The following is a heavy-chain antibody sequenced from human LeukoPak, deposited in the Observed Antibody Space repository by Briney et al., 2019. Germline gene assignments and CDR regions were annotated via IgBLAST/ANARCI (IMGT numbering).Heavy chain of an antibody. CDR3: ARANKERYCSSTSCYRGGHFDY. CDR1: GGSISSGGYY. D-gene: IGHD2-2*01. Sequence: SQTLSLTCTVSGGSISSGGYYWSWIRQHPGKGLEGIGYSYYSGSTYYNPSLKSRVTISVETSKNQFSLKLSSVTAADTAVYYCARANKERYCSSTSCYRGGHFDYWGQGTLVTVSS. J-gene: IGHJ4*02. CDR2: SYYSGST. V-gene: IGHV4-31*03.